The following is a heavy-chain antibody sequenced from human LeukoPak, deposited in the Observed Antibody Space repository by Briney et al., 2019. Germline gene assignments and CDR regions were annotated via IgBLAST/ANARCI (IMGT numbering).Heavy chain of an antibody. CDR1: GYTLTDNH. J-gene: IGHJ3*01. D-gene: IGHD1-26*01. Sequence: ASVKVSCRASGYTLTDNHLYWLRQAPGQGLEWMGWIDPNSGVTNFAQNFQGRLTMTTDTSISTAYMELSRLTSDDTTVYYCARELGINAFDVWGQGTLVTVSS. CDR3: ARELGINAFDV. V-gene: IGHV1-2*02. CDR2: IDPNSGVT.